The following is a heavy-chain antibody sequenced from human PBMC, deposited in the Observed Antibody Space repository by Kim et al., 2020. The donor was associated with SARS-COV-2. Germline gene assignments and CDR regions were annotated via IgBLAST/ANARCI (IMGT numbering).Heavy chain of an antibody. V-gene: IGHV3-23*01. J-gene: IGHJ6*02. D-gene: IGHD2-15*01. Sequence: GGSLRLSCAASGFSFKNYGMSWVRQAPGKGLEWVSLISNSGETTYYADSVKGRFTISRDNSRNTLYLQMISLRGEDTAVYFCAKDYPIAARGSLRYYYGLDAWGHGTTVTVSS. CDR2: ISNSGETT. CDR1: GFSFKNYG. CDR3: AKDYPIAARGSLRYYYGLDA.